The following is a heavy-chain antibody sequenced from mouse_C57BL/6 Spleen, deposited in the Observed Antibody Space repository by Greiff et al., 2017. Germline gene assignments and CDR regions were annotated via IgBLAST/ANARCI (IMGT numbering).Heavy chain of an antibody. CDR2: INPYNGDT. Sequence: VQLQQSGPELVKPGASVKISCKASGYSFTGYFMNWVMQSHGKSLEWIGRINPYNGDTFYNQKFKGKATLTVDKSSSTAHMELRSLTSEDSAVYYCERYDGSLYYFDDWGKGTTLTVSS. CDR1: GYSFTGYF. CDR3: ERYDGSLYYFDD. D-gene: IGHD1-1*01. V-gene: IGHV1-20*01. J-gene: IGHJ2*01.